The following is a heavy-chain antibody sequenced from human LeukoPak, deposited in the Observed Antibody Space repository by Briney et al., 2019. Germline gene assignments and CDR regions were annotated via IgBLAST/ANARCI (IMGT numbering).Heavy chain of an antibody. J-gene: IGHJ4*02. CDR3: ARPLSPGDYSYGFDY. D-gene: IGHD3-16*02. CDR1: GITFSSYS. CDR2: ISSSSTYI. Sequence: GGSLRLSCAATGITFSSYSMNWVRQAPGKGLEWVSSISSSSTYIYYADSVKGRFTISRDNAKNSLYLQMNSLRAEDTAVYYCARPLSPGDYSYGFDYSGQGSLVSVSS. V-gene: IGHV3-21*01.